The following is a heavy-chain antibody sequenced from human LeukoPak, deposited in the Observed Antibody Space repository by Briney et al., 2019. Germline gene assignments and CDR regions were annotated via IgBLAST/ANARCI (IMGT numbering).Heavy chain of an antibody. D-gene: IGHD2-21*01. J-gene: IGHJ4*02. CDR3: AKDVHNLVGGMSY. CDR1: GFTFSSEA. V-gene: IGHV3-23*01. Sequence: PGGSLRLSCAASGFTFSSEAMSWVRQAPGKRLEWASTIDVSGGNTHYSHPVKGRFTISRDNSKSTLYLQMNSLRAEDTAVYYCAKDVHNLVGGMSYWGQGALVTVSP. CDR2: IDVSGGNT.